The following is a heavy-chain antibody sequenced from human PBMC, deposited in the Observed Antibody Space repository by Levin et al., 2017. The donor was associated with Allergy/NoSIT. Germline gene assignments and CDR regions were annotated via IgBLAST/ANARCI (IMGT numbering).Heavy chain of an antibody. D-gene: IGHD6-13*01. CDR2: IYYSGST. J-gene: IGHJ6*02. Sequence: PSETLSLTCNVSGGAISSYYWSWIRQPPGKGLEWIGHIYYSGSTNYSPSLKSRVTISVDTSKNQFSLKLSSVTAADTAVYYCARDSPQQLVGYYAMDVWGQGTTVTVSS. CDR3: ARDSPQQLVGYYAMDV. CDR1: GGAISSYY. V-gene: IGHV4-59*01.